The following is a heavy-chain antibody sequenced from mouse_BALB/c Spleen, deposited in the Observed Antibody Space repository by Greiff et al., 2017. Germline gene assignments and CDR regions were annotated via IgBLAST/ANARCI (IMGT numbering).Heavy chain of an antibody. V-gene: IGHV2-5-1*01. CDR3: AKNLGLRGGNAMDY. CDR1: GFSLTSYG. CDR2: IWRGGST. D-gene: IGHD2-4*01. Sequence: QVQLKQSGPSLVQPSQSLSITCTVSGFSLTSYGVHWVRQSPGKGLEWLGVIWRGGSTDYNAAFMSRLSITKDNSKSQVFFKMNSLQADDTAIYYCAKNLGLRGGNAMDYWGQGTSVTVSS. J-gene: IGHJ4*01.